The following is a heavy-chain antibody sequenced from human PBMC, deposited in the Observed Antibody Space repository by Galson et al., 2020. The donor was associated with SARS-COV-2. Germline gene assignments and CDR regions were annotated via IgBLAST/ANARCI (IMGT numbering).Heavy chain of an antibody. Sequence: TGGSLRLSCAASTFTLRNYWLTWVRQAPGKGLEWVTVLNQDASKKDYVDSAKGRFTISRDNPKKTVYLQMNSLRVEDTAVFYCAKSVDRRWAFAPDLYKAEMDGWGLGTT. CDR2: LNQDASKK. CDR3: AKSVDRRWAFAPDLYKAEMDG. J-gene: IGHJ6*02. D-gene: IGHD1-20*01. CDR1: TFTLRNYW. V-gene: IGHV3-7*01.